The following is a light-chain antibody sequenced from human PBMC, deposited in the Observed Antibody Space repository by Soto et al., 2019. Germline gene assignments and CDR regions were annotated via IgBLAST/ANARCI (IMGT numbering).Light chain of an antibody. CDR2: GAS. Sequence: DIVLTQSPGTLSLSPGERATLSCRASQSVSSSYLAWYQQKPGQPPRLLIYGASSRATGIPDRFSGSGSGTDFSLTISRLEPEDFAVYYCQQYGSSPPITFGQVTRLEIK. J-gene: IGKJ5*01. CDR1: QSVSSSY. CDR3: QQYGSSPPIT. V-gene: IGKV3-20*01.